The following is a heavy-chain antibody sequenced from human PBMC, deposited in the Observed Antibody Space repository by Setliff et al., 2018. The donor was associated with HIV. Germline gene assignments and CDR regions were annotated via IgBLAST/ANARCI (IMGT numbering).Heavy chain of an antibody. CDR2: ISYDGINE. V-gene: IGHV3-30*03. CDR3: VRGYGSESLFDD. Sequence: PGGSLRLSCAASGFKFGTYGMHWVRQAPGKGLEWVAAISYDGINEYYSESVKGRFAISRDDSKNALYLQMNSLRLQDTAIYYCVRGYGSESLFDDWGQGTLVTVSS. D-gene: IGHD3-10*01. CDR1: GFKFGTYG. J-gene: IGHJ4*02.